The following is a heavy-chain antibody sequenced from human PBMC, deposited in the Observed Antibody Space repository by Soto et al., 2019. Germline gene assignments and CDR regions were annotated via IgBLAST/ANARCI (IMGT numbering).Heavy chain of an antibody. CDR1: GYTFTSYA. J-gene: IGHJ6*03. V-gene: IGHV1-3*01. CDR2: INAGNGNT. D-gene: IGHD2-21*01. Sequence: ASVKVSCKASGYTFTSYAMHWVSQAPGQRLEWMGWINAGNGNTKYSQKFQGRVTITRDTSASTAYMELSSLRSEDTAVYYCARDQEEERVRGYCYDMVVGGKGTTVTVSS. CDR3: ARDQEEERVRGYCYDMVV.